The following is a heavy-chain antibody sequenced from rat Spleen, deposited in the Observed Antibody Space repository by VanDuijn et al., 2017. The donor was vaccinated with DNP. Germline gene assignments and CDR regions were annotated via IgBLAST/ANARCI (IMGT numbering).Heavy chain of an antibody. CDR2: ISYDGSST. V-gene: IGHV5-7*01. Sequence: EVQLVESGGGLVQPGRSLKLSCAASGFTFSDYNMAWVRQAPKKGLEWVATISYDGSSTYYRDSVKGRFTISRDNTKSTLYLQMDSLRSEDTATYYCATSRDGFAYWGQGTLVTVSS. CDR3: ATSRDGFAY. CDR1: GFTFSDYN. J-gene: IGHJ3*01.